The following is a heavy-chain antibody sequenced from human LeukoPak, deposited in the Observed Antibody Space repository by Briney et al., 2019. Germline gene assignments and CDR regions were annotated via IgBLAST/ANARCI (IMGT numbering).Heavy chain of an antibody. V-gene: IGHV4-34*01. CDR2: INHSGST. CDR1: GGSFSGYY. CDR3: AISTTVTAMVSFHY. D-gene: IGHD4-17*01. J-gene: IGHJ4*02. Sequence: SETLSLTCAVYGGSFSGYYWSWIRQPPGKGLEWIGEINHSGSTNYNPSLKSRVTISVDTSKNQFSLKLSSVTAADTAVYYCAISTTVTAMVSFHYWGQGTLVTVSS.